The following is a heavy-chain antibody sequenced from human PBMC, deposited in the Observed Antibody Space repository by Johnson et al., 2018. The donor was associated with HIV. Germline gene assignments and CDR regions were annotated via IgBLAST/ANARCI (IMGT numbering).Heavy chain of an antibody. CDR1: GFTFSSYA. V-gene: IGHV3-30*04. CDR2: IWFDGSNE. Sequence: QVQLVESGGGVVQPGRSLRLSCVVSGFTFSSYAMHWVRQAPGKGLEWVAVIWFDGSNEYYADSVKGRFTISRDNSKNTLYLQMNSLRAEDTAVYYCAKGGDYVWGSYRYPDAFDIWGQGTMVTVSS. CDR3: AKGGDYVWGSYRYPDAFDI. D-gene: IGHD3-16*02. J-gene: IGHJ3*02.